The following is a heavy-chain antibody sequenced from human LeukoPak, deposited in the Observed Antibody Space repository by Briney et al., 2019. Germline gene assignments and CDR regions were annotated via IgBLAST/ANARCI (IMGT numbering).Heavy chain of an antibody. V-gene: IGHV1-2*02. Sequence: ASVKVSCKASGYTFTGYYMQWVRQAPGQGLEWMGWINPNSGGTNYAQKSQGRVTMTRDTSISTAYMELSRLRSDDTAVYYCARRGSSVGGSYYSFDYWGQGTLVTVSS. D-gene: IGHD1-26*01. CDR2: INPNSGGT. J-gene: IGHJ4*02. CDR1: GYTFTGYY. CDR3: ARRGSSVGGSYYSFDY.